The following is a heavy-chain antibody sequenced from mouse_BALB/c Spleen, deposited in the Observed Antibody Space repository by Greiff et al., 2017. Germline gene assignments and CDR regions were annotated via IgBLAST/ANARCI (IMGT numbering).Heavy chain of an antibody. Sequence: QVQLQQSGPGLVAPSQSLSITCTVSGFSLTSYGVHWVRQPPGKGLEWLGVIWAGGSTNYNSALMSRLSISKDNSKSQVFLKMNSLQTDDTAMYYCARGPYRYDGAMDYWGQGTSVTVSS. V-gene: IGHV2-9*02. CDR3: ARGPYRYDGAMDY. D-gene: IGHD2-14*01. J-gene: IGHJ4*01. CDR2: IWAGGST. CDR1: GFSLTSYG.